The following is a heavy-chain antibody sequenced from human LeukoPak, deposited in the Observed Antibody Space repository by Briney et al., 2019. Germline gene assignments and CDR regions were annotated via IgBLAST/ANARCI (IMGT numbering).Heavy chain of an antibody. CDR2: IYYSGST. CDR1: GGSISSGGYY. Sequence: PSETLSLTCTVSGGSISSGGYYWSWIRQHPGKGLEWIGYIYYSGSTYYNPSLKSRVTISVDTSKNQFSLKLSSVTAADTAVYYCAGGGQQLAPYFDYWGQGTLVTVSS. CDR3: AGGGQQLAPYFDY. D-gene: IGHD6-13*01. J-gene: IGHJ4*02. V-gene: IGHV4-31*03.